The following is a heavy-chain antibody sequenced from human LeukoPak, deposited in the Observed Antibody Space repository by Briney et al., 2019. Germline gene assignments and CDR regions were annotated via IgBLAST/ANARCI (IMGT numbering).Heavy chain of an antibody. CDR3: ARQSTIAAARIDP. CDR1: GGSLSDSNYY. V-gene: IGHV4-39*01. Sequence: SETLSLTCTVSGGSLSDSNYYWGWLRQPPGRGLEGIGNIYYSGSAYYSPSLKSRVTVSVDTSKNQFSLKLNSVTAADTAVYYCARQSTIAAARIDPWGQGTLVTVSS. J-gene: IGHJ5*02. CDR2: IYYSGSA. D-gene: IGHD6-25*01.